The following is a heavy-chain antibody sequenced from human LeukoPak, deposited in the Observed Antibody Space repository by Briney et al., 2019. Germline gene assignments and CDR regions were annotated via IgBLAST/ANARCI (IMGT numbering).Heavy chain of an antibody. CDR2: INPNSGGT. CDR3: ARDYYDSSGYSPDMDV. J-gene: IGHJ6*03. V-gene: IGHV1-2*06. CDR1: AYTFSNYD. D-gene: IGHD3-22*01. Sequence: ASVKVSCKASAYTFSNYDIHWVRQAPGQGLEWMGRINPNSGGTNYAQKFQGRVTMTRDTSISTAYMELSRLRSDDTAVYYCARDYYDSSGYSPDMDVWGKGTTVTVSS.